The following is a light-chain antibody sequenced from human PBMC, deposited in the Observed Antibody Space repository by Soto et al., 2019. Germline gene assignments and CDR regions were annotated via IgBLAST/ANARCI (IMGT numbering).Light chain of an antibody. CDR3: QQYGGSPFT. CDR1: QSIFNNY. CDR2: GAS. V-gene: IGKV3-20*01. J-gene: IGKJ2*01. Sequence: EIVLTQSPGTLSLSPRERATLSCRASQSIFNNYLAWYQQKPGQARRLLVYGASFRATGIPDRFSGSGSGTDFTLTISRLEPEDFAVYYCQQYGGSPFTFGQGTRLEIK.